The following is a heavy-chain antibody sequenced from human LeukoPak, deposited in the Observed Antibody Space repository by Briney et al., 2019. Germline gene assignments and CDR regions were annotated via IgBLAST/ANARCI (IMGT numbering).Heavy chain of an antibody. CDR1: GFTFSNFA. V-gene: IGHV3-23*01. D-gene: IGHD3-16*01. Sequence: GGSLRLSCAASGFTFSNFAMGWVRQAPGKGPEWVSAIGGRGGSTYYADSLGGRFTISRDNSKDMLYLQMNSLKAEDTATYYCGKEGGAWGQGTKVTVSS. CDR2: IGGRGGST. J-gene: IGHJ5*02. CDR3: GKEGGA.